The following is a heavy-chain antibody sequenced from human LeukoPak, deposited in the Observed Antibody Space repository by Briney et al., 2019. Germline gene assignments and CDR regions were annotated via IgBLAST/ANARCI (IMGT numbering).Heavy chain of an antibody. D-gene: IGHD3-3*01. CDR2: LRTNTGGT. V-gene: IGHV1-2*02. CDR1: GYTFTDLY. J-gene: IGHJ4*02. CDR3: ARHNYDFDFDY. Sequence: ASVEVSCKASGYTFTDLYIHWVRQAPGQGLEWMGFLRTNTGGTSYAQKFQGRVTMTRDTSISTAYLELTSLTSDDTAVYFCARHNYDFDFDYWGQGTLVTVSA.